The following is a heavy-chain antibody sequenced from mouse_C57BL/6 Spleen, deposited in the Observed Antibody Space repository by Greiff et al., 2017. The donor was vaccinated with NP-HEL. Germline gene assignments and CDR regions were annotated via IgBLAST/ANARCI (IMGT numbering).Heavy chain of an antibody. CDR1: GYTFTSYW. V-gene: IGHV1-69*01. J-gene: IGHJ3*01. CDR2: IDPSDSYT. D-gene: IGHD1-1*01. Sequence: VQLQQSGAELVMPGASVKLSCKASGYTFTSYWMHWVKQRPGQGLEWIGEIDPSDSYTNYNQKFKGKSTLTVDKSSSTAYMQLSSLTSEDSAVYYCARPYYGSSPAWFAYWGQGTLVTVSA. CDR3: ARPYYGSSPAWFAY.